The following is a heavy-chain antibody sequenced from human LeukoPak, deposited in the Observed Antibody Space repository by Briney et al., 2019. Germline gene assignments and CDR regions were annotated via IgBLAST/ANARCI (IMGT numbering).Heavy chain of an antibody. CDR3: ARVTPGGVGSFDY. Sequence: GSLRLSCAASGFTFSRYWMSWVRQGPGKGLEWVADINQAGSEKFYVDSVKGRFTISRDNAKISLYLQMNSLRAEDTAVYYCARVTPGGVGSFDYWGQGTLVTVSS. V-gene: IGHV3-7*01. D-gene: IGHD3-10*01. J-gene: IGHJ4*02. CDR2: INQAGSEK. CDR1: GFTFSRYW.